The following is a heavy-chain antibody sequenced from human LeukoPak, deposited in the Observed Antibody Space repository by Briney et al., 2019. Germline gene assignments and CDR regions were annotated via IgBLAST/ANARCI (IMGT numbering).Heavy chain of an antibody. Sequence: NPSETLSLTCAVFGGSLNVYYWSWIRQPPGRGLEWIGEINHSGRTNYNPSLKSRVTISLDKTMNQFSLRLSSVTAADTAVYFCAPIFGDYSDFHSWDQGTLVTVSS. CDR2: INHSGRT. D-gene: IGHD4-17*01. V-gene: IGHV4-34*01. CDR3: APIFGDYSDFHS. CDR1: GGSLNVYY. J-gene: IGHJ4*02.